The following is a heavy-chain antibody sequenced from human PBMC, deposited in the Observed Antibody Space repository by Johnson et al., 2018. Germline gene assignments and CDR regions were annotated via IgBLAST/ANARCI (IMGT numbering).Heavy chain of an antibody. CDR2: ISSSGNTI. Sequence: VQLVESGGGLVQPGGSLRLSCAASGFTFSTYSMNWVRQAPGRGLEWVSEISSSGNTIYYADSVKGRFTISRDNDKNSLFLQMSNLRDEDTAVYYCARPYDDFWSDPFDYWGQGTLVTVSS. D-gene: IGHD3-3*01. CDR3: ARPYDDFWSDPFDY. J-gene: IGHJ4*02. V-gene: IGHV3-48*02. CDR1: GFTFSTYS.